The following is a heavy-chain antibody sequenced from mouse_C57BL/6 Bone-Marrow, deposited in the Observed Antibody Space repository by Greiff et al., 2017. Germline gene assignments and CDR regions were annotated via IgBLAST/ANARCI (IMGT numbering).Heavy chain of an antibody. CDR3: LFGYCYCSLDY. CDR2: IYPNYGTT. Sequence: EVQLQQSGPELVKPGASVKISCKASGYSFTDYNMNWVKQSNGKSLEWIGVIYPNYGTTSYNQKFKGKATLTVDQSSSTAYMQLNSLTSEDSAVYFCLFGYCYCSLDYWGQGTTLTVSS. V-gene: IGHV1-39*01. D-gene: IGHD1-1*01. CDR1: GYSFTDYN. J-gene: IGHJ2*01.